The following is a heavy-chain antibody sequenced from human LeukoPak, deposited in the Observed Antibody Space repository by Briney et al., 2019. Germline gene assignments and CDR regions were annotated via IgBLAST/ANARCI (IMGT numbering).Heavy chain of an antibody. J-gene: IGHJ4*02. D-gene: IGHD4-17*01. CDR3: ARDYGDYVSSDY. CDR1: GFTFSSYG. Sequence: GGSLRLSCAASGFTFSSYGMSWVRQAPGKGLEWVSGISGSGGSTDYADSVKGRFTISRDNAKNTLYLQMNSLRAEDTAVYYCARDYGDYVSSDYWGQGTLVTVSS. V-gene: IGHV3-23*01. CDR2: ISGSGGST.